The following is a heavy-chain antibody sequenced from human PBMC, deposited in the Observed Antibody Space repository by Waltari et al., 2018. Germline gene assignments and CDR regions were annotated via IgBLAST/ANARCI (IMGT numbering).Heavy chain of an antibody. Sequence: QVQLQQWGAGLLKPSETLSLTCAVYGGSFSGYYWSWIRQPPGKGLEWIGEINHSGSTNYNPSLKSRVTISVDTSKNQFSLKLSSVTAADTAVYYCARKSGYSYGPFDYWGQGTLVTVSS. CDR3: ARKSGYSYGPFDY. J-gene: IGHJ4*02. D-gene: IGHD5-18*01. CDR2: INHSGST. CDR1: GGSFSGYY. V-gene: IGHV4-34*01.